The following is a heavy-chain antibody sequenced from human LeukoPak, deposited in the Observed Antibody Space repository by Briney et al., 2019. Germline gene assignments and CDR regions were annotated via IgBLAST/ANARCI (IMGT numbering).Heavy chain of an antibody. D-gene: IGHD3-10*01. CDR2: IIPILGIA. CDR1: GGTFSRYA. J-gene: IGHJ5*02. V-gene: IGHV1-69*04. Sequence: GASVKVSCKASGGTFSRYAISWVRQAPGQGREWMGRIIPILGIANYAQKFQGRVTITADKSTSTAYMELSSLRSEDTAVYYCARDDPPRPYSWGKGTLVTVSS. CDR3: ARDDPPRPYS.